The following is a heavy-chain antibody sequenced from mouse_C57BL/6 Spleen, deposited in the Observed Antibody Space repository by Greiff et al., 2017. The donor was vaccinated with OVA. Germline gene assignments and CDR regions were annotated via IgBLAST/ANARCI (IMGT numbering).Heavy chain of an antibody. CDR1: GYTFTSYW. CDR2: IDPSDSYT. CDR3: ARYKTPYAMDY. Sequence: QVQLQQPGAELVKPGASVKLSCKASGYTFTSYWMQWVKQRPGQGLEWIREIDPSDSYTNYNQKFKGKATFTVDTSSSTAYMQLSSLTSEDSAVYYCARYKTPYAMDYWGQGTSVTVSS. J-gene: IGHJ4*01. V-gene: IGHV1-50*01. D-gene: IGHD6-2*01.